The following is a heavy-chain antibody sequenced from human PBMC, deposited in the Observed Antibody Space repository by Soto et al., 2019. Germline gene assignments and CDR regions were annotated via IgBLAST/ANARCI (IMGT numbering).Heavy chain of an antibody. CDR1: GFGFHTYW. J-gene: IGHJ4*02. CDR2: INSDGDTS. Sequence: GGSLRLSCVASGFGFHTYWMHWVRQVPGKGLVWVARINSDGDTSTYADSVKGRFSISRDNTKNTLYLQMSSLRAEDTAVYYCAKTAEAVAGTVYDYWGQGTLVTVSS. CDR3: AKTAEAVAGTVYDY. D-gene: IGHD6-19*01. V-gene: IGHV3-74*01.